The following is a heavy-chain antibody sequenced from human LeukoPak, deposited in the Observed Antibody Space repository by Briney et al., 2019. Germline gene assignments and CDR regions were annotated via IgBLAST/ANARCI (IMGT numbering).Heavy chain of an antibody. J-gene: IGHJ4*02. V-gene: IGHV1-2*02. CDR3: ARGAYYDSSGYYYLDY. D-gene: IGHD3-22*01. CDR1: GYTFTGYY. CDR2: INPNSGGT. Sequence: ASVKVSCKAPGYTFTGYYMHWVRQAPGQGLEWMGWINPNSGGTNYAQKFQGRVTMTRDTSISTAYMELSRLRSDDTAVYYCARGAYYDSSGYYYLDYWGQGTLVTVSS.